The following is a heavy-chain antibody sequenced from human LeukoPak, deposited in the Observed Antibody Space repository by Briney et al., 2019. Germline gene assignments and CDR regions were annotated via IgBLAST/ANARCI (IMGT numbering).Heavy chain of an antibody. CDR2: INHSGST. CDR1: GGSFSGYY. D-gene: IGHD7-27*01. V-gene: IGHV4-34*01. Sequence: SETLSLTCAVYGGSFSGYYWSWIRQPPGKGLEWIGEINHSGSTNYNPSLKSRVTISVDTSKNQFSLKLSSVTAADTAVYYCARRMLGNREFDPWGQGTLVTVSS. J-gene: IGHJ5*02. CDR3: ARRMLGNREFDP.